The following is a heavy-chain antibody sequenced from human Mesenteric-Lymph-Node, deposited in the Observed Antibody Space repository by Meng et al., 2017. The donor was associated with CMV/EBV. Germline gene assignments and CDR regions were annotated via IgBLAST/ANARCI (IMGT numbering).Heavy chain of an antibody. D-gene: IGHD3-10*01. CDR2: IMPIFGAV. CDR1: GGTFNSYA. CDR3: AREPASFGSATYYFDY. V-gene: IGHV1-69*01. Sequence: SGGTFNSYAINWVRQAPGQGLEWMGGIMPIFGAVNYAQNFQGRLTITADESASTVFMELSSLRSDDTAVYYCAREPASFGSATYYFDYWGQGTLVTVSS. J-gene: IGHJ4*02.